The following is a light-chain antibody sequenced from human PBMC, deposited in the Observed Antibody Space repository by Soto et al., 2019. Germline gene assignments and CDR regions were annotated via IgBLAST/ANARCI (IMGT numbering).Light chain of an antibody. V-gene: IGKV3-20*01. CDR1: QSVSSSY. J-gene: IGKJ4*01. CDR3: QHDRTS. Sequence: EIVLTQSPGTLSLSPWERATLSCRASQSVSSSYLAWYQQKPGQPPRLLIYGASSRATGIPDRFSGSGYGTDFTLTITRLEPEDFAVYYCQHDRTSFGGGTKVEIK. CDR2: GAS.